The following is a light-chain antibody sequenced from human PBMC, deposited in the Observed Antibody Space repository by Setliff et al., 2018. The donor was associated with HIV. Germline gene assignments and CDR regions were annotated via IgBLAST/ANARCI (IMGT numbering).Light chain of an antibody. V-gene: IGLV2-14*03. CDR2: DVS. J-gene: IGLJ1*01. Sequence: QSALTQPASVSGSPGQSITISCTRTSSDVGVYNYVSWYQQHPGKAPKLMISDVSNRPSGVSNRFSGSKSGNTASLTISGLQAEDEADYYCSSYTYTSSTPLYVFGTGTK. CDR1: SSDVGVYNY. CDR3: SSYTYTSSTPLYV.